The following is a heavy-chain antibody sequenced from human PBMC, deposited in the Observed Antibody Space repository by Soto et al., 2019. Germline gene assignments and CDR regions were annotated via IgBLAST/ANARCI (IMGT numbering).Heavy chain of an antibody. CDR1: GYTFTSYG. D-gene: IGHD3-3*01. V-gene: IGHV1-18*01. Sequence: ASVKVSCKASGYTFTSYGISWVRQAPGQGLEWMGWISAYNGNTNYAQKLQGRVTMTTDTSTSTAYMELRSLRSDDTAVYYCTRGARLLEWLSPPYYFDYWGQGTLVTVSS. CDR2: ISAYNGNT. J-gene: IGHJ4*02. CDR3: TRGARLLEWLSPPYYFDY.